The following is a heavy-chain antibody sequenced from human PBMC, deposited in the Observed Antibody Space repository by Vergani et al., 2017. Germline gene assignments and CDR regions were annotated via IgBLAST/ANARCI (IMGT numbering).Heavy chain of an antibody. V-gene: IGHV4-59*02. Sequence: VRLQESGPGLVKPSETLSLTCTVSGVSVNSYYWSWIRQPPGKGLEWMGYVSFRGDTLYDPSVKGRMTISLNTSSNQFSLYLTFVTAADTAVYYCARSRIYYGDGSPGYWGQGTLVTVSS. D-gene: IGHD3-10*01. CDR2: VSFRGDT. J-gene: IGHJ4*02. CDR1: GVSVNSYY. CDR3: ARSRIYYGDGSPGY.